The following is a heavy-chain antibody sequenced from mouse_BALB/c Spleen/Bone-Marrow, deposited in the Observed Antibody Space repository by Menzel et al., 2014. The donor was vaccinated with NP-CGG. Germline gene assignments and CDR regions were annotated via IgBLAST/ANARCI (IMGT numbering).Heavy chain of an antibody. CDR2: ISHSGST. V-gene: IGHV3-8*02. Sequence: EVRLQQSGPSLVKPSQTLSLTCSVTGDSITSGYWNWIRKFPGNKLEYMGYISHSGSTYYNPSLKSRISITRDTSKNQYYLQLNSVTTEDTATYYCARAGYRYDVGYAMDYWGQGTSVTVSP. CDR3: ARAGYRYDVGYAMDY. J-gene: IGHJ4*01. CDR1: GDSITSGY. D-gene: IGHD2-14*01.